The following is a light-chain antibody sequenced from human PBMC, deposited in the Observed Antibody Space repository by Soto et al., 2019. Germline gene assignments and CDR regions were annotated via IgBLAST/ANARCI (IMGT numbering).Light chain of an antibody. CDR2: GVS. J-gene: IGLJ1*01. CDR1: ITDIGAYNY. Sequence: ALTQPASVSGSPGQSITISCTGTITDIGAYNYVSWYQQHPGKAPKLLIYGVSSRPSGVSNRFSGSKSGNAAYLTISGLQADDEAEYYCSSYTSSITPYVFGTGTKVTVL. CDR3: SSYTSSITPYV. V-gene: IGLV2-14*01.